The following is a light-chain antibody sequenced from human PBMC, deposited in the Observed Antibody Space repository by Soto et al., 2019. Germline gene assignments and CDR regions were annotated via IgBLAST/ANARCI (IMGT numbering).Light chain of an antibody. CDR2: EIS. Sequence: EIVLTQSPATLSVSPGERATLSCRASQSVSSNLAWYQQKPGQAPRLLIYEISNRATGIPARFSGSGSGTEFTLTISSLQSEDFAVYYCQQYNNWVTFGGGTKVDIK. J-gene: IGKJ4*01. CDR1: QSVSSN. V-gene: IGKV3D-15*01. CDR3: QQYNNWVT.